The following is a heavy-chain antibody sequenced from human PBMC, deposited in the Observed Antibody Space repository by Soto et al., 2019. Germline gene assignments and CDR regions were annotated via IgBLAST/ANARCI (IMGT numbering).Heavy chain of an antibody. Sequence: GGSLRLSCAASGFTFSSYAMSWVRQAPGKGLEWVSAISGSGGSTYYADSVKGRFTISRDNSKNTLYLQMNSLRAEDTAVYYGAKDVLSYYNFWSGYKRGGAFDIWGQGTMVTVSS. J-gene: IGHJ3*02. D-gene: IGHD3-3*01. V-gene: IGHV3-23*01. CDR2: ISGSGGST. CDR3: AKDVLSYYNFWSGYKRGGAFDI. CDR1: GFTFSSYA.